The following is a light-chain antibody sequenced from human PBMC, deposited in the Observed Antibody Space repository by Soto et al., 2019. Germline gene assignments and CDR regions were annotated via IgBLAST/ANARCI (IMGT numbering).Light chain of an antibody. V-gene: IGKV1-5*03. CDR3: QHYNSYSEA. Sequence: DIQMTQSPSTLSGSVGDRVTITCRASQTISSWLAWYQQKPGKAPKLLIYKASTLKSGVPSRFSGSGSGTEFTLTISSLPPDDFPTYYCQHYNSYSEAFGQGTKVDIK. CDR2: KAS. CDR1: QTISSW. J-gene: IGKJ1*01.